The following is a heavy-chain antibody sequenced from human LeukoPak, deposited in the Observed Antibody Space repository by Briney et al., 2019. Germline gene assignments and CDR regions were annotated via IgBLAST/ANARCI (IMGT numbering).Heavy chain of an antibody. Sequence: SQTLSLTCAVSGGSISSGGYSWSWIWQPPGKGLEWIGYIYHSGSTYYNPSLKSRVTISVDRSKNQFSLKLSSVTAADTAVYYCARGNPYSYGYNYWGQGTLVTVSS. D-gene: IGHD5-18*01. CDR1: GGSISSGGYS. CDR2: IYHSGST. CDR3: ARGNPYSYGYNY. J-gene: IGHJ4*02. V-gene: IGHV4-30-2*01.